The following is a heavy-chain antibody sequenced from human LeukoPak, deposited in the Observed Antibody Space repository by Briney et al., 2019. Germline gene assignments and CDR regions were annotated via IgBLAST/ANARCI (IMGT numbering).Heavy chain of an antibody. D-gene: IGHD6-6*01. J-gene: IGHJ5*02. CDR3: ARKVVEYSRPTGEWFDP. CDR2: ISAYNGNT. V-gene: IGHV1-18*01. CDR1: GYTFTSYG. Sequence: GSSVKVSCKASGYTFTSYGISWVRQAPGQGLEWMGWISAYNGNTNYAQKLQGRVTMTTDTSTSTAYMELRSLRSDDTAVYYCARKVVEYSRPTGEWFDPWGQGTLVTVSS.